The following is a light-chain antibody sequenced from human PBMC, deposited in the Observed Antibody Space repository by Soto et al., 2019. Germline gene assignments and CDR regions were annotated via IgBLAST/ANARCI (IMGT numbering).Light chain of an antibody. CDR3: QKYTSVPV. Sequence: DIPMTQSPTSLSASVGDRVTITCRASQDIRNYVAWYQQIPGKAPKLLIYAASTLQSGVPSRFSGSGSGTDFTLTINGLQPEDVATYSCQKYTSVPVFGPGTKVEIK. V-gene: IGKV1-27*01. J-gene: IGKJ3*01. CDR2: AAS. CDR1: QDIRNY.